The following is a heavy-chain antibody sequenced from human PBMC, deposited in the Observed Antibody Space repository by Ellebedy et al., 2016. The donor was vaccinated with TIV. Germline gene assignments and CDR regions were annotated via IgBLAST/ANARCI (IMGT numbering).Heavy chain of an antibody. CDR2: LKRDGSMM. J-gene: IGHJ4*02. Sequence: GESLKISCAASGFTFTSHSMSWVRQAPGKGLEWVASLKRDGSMMYYVDSVEGRFTISRDNAKNSLYLQMSSLRDEDTAVYYCARLAGDVTIYDYWGQGSLVTVSS. CDR3: ARLAGDVTIYDY. V-gene: IGHV3-7*01. D-gene: IGHD3-16*01. CDR1: GFTFTSHS.